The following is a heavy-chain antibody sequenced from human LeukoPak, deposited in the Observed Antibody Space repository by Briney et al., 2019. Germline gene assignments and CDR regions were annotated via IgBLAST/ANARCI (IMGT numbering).Heavy chain of an antibody. J-gene: IGHJ6*02. CDR1: GFTVSSNY. Sequence: SGGSLRLSCAASGFTVSSNYMSWVRQAPGKGLEWVSVIYSGGSTYYADSVKGRFTISRHNSKNTLYLQMNSLRAEDTAVYYCARVPPGVYCTNGVCYRRSSYGMDVWGQGTTVTVSS. CDR2: IYSGGST. D-gene: IGHD2-8*01. CDR3: ARVPPGVYCTNGVCYRRSSYGMDV. V-gene: IGHV3-53*04.